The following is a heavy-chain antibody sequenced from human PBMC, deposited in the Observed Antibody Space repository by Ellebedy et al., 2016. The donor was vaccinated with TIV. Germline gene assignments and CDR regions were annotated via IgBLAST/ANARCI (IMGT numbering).Heavy chain of an antibody. CDR3: ARDSVWFGELPFDY. J-gene: IGHJ4*02. CDR1: GGSISSSSYY. V-gene: IGHV4-39*07. CDR2: IYYSGST. D-gene: IGHD3-10*01. Sequence: SETLSLTXTVSGGSISSSSYYWGWIRQPPGKGLEWIGSIYYSGSTYYNPSLKSRVTTSVDTSKNQFSLKLSSVTAADTAVYYCARDSVWFGELPFDYWGQGTLVTVSS.